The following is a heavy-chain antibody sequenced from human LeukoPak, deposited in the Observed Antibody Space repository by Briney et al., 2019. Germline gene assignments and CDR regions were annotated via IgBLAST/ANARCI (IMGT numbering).Heavy chain of an antibody. CDR2: IYPGDSDT. Sequence: GESLKISCKGSGYSFTSYWIGWVRQMPGKGLEWMGIIYPGDSDTRYSPSFQGQVTISADKSISTAYLQWSSLKASDTAMYYCARLLLSSSGYYYFDCWGQGTLVTVSS. J-gene: IGHJ4*02. D-gene: IGHD6-19*01. CDR1: GYSFTSYW. CDR3: ARLLLSSSGYYYFDC. V-gene: IGHV5-51*01.